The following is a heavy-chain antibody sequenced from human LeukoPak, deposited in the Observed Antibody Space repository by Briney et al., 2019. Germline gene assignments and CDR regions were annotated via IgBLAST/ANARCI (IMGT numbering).Heavy chain of an antibody. D-gene: IGHD4-17*01. CDR3: AKPKNGVYGDYIDY. CDR2: ISYDGSNN. Sequence: GGSLRLSCAASGFTFSSYGMHWVRQAPGKGLEWVAVISYDGSNNYYADSVKGRFTISRDNSKNTLYLQMNSLRAEDTAVYYCAKPKNGVYGDYIDYWGQGTLVTVSS. V-gene: IGHV3-30*18. J-gene: IGHJ4*02. CDR1: GFTFSSYG.